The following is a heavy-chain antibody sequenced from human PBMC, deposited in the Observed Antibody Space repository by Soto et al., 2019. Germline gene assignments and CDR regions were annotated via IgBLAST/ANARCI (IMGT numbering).Heavy chain of an antibody. CDR2: ISNTGNT. J-gene: IGHJ5*02. D-gene: IGHD3-22*01. V-gene: IGHV4-4*08. CDR3: ARDSQEYGSSGSYHWFDP. Sequence: SETLSLTCSVSGGSMRSHYWSWIRQPPGKGLEWIGCISNTGNTDYNPSLKSRVTISVDSSKNQFSLKMRSVTAADTAVYYCARDSQEYGSSGSYHWFDPWGQGTLVT. CDR1: GGSMRSHY.